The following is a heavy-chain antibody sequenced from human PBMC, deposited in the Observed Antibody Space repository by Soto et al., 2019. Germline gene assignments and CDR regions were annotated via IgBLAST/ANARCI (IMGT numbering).Heavy chain of an antibody. J-gene: IGHJ4*02. CDR3: ARDLRTRHCDY. CDR1: GFAFSGYA. V-gene: IGHV3-33*01. Sequence: QVQLVESGGGVVQPGRSLRLSCAASGFAFSGYAMHWVRQAPVKGLEWVAIIWYDGSNTYYVDSVKGRFTISRDNSNNMVYLQMNSLRAEDTAVYYCARDLRTRHCDYWGQGTLVTVSS. D-gene: IGHD4-17*01. CDR2: IWYDGSNT.